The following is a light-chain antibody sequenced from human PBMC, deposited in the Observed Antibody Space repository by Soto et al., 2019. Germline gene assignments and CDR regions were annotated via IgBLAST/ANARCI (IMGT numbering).Light chain of an antibody. CDR2: SDD. CDR3: AAWDDSLSGYV. J-gene: IGLJ1*01. V-gene: IGLV1-44*01. CDR1: ISNIGSNT. Sequence: QSVLTQPPSASGTPGQAVTISCSGSISNIGSNTVKWYQQFPGTAPQLLIYSDDQRPSGVPDRFSGSKSGTSASLAISGLQAEDEADYYCAAWDDSLSGYVFGTGTKVTVL.